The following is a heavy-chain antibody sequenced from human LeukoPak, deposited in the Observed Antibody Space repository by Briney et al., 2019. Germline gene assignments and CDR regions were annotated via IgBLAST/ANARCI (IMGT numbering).Heavy chain of an antibody. J-gene: IGHJ4*02. Sequence: SVKVSCKASGGTFSSYAISWVRQAPGQGLEWMGRIIPIFGTANYAQKFQGRVTITTDESTSTAYMELSSLRSEDTAVYYCARGPYYDFWSGSFDYWGQGTLVTVSS. D-gene: IGHD3-3*01. V-gene: IGHV1-69*05. CDR2: IIPIFGTA. CDR3: ARGPYYDFWSGSFDY. CDR1: GGTFSSYA.